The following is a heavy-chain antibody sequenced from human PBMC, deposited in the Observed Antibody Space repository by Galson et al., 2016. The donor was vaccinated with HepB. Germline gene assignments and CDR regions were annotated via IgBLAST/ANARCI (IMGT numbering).Heavy chain of an antibody. J-gene: IGHJ4*02. CDR1: GYTFTGYY. CDR3: ARQHYDVLTGYSGLDS. D-gene: IGHD3-9*01. CDR2: INPNTGST. Sequence: SVKVSCKASGYTFTGYYIHWVRQAPGQGLEWMGWINPNTGSTNYAQKFQGWVTMTRDTSISTAYMELSRLKSDDTAVYYCARQHYDVLTGYSGLDSWGQGTLVTVSS. V-gene: IGHV1-2*04.